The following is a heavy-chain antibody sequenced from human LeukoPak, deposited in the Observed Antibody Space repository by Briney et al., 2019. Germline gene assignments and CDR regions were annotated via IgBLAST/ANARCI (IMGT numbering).Heavy chain of an antibody. D-gene: IGHD3-22*01. CDR1: GGSISSSSYY. V-gene: IGHV4-39*01. J-gene: IGHJ4*02. CDR3: AILAVGYDSSAYPS. Sequence: RTSETLSLTCTVSGGSISSSSYYWGWIRQPPGKGLEWIGSIYYNGSTYYNPCLKSRVTLSVPTSKNQFSLTLSSLTAADTAAYYFAILAVGYDSSAYPSGGQGTLVTVSS. CDR2: IYYNGST.